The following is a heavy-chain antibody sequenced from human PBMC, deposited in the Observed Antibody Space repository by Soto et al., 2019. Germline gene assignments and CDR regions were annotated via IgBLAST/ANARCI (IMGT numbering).Heavy chain of an antibody. CDR3: AKDMIRVTTVVTPTN. D-gene: IGHD2-15*01. V-gene: IGHV3-30*18. Sequence: QVPLVESGGGVVQPGRSLRLSCAASGFTFSSYGMHWVRQAPGKGLEWVAVMSSDGNNKYYADSVKGRFTISRDNSKNTLYLQMNSLRVEDTAVYYCAKDMIRVTTVVTPTNWGQGTLVTVSS. J-gene: IGHJ1*01. CDR2: MSSDGNNK. CDR1: GFTFSSYG.